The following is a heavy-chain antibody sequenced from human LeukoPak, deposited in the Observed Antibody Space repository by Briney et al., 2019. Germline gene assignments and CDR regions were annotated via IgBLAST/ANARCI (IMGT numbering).Heavy chain of an antibody. CDR3: AREGGYSPINYYYYYMDV. CDR1: GFTFSSYW. J-gene: IGHJ6*03. CDR2: IKQDGSEK. V-gene: IGHV3-7*01. D-gene: IGHD5-18*01. Sequence: QPGGSLRLSCAASGFTFSSYWMSWVRQAPGKGLEWVANIKQDGSEKYYVDSVKGRFTISRDNAKNSLYLQMNSLRAEDTAVYYCAREGGYSPINYYYYYMDVWGKGTTVTVSS.